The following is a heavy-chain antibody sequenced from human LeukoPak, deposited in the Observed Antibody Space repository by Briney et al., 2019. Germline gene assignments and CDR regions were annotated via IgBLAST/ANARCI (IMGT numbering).Heavy chain of an antibody. J-gene: IGHJ5*02. CDR3: ARPKILLWFGELYP. CDR2: INPNSGGT. CDR1: GYTFTGYY. D-gene: IGHD3-10*01. V-gene: IGHV1-2*02. Sequence: ASVKVSCKASGYTFTGYYMHWVRQAPGQGLEWMGWINPNSGGTNYAQKFQGRVTMTRDTSISTAYMELSRLRSDDTAVYYCARPKILLWFGELYPWGQGTLVTVSS.